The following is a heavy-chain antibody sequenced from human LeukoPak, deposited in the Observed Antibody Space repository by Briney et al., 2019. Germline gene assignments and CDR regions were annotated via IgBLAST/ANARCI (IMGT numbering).Heavy chain of an antibody. V-gene: IGHV4-59*01. J-gene: IGHJ4*02. D-gene: IGHD3-10*01. CDR3: ARDRGGDY. CDR2: IYYSGST. Sequence: SETLSLTCTVSGGSISSYYWSWIRQPPGKGLEWIGYIYYSGSTNYNPSLKSRVTISVDTSKNQFSLKLSSVTAADTAVYYCARDRGGDYWGQGTLVTVSS. CDR1: GGSISSYY.